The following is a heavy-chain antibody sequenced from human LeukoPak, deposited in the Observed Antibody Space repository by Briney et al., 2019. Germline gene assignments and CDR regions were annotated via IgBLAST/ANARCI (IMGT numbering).Heavy chain of an antibody. D-gene: IGHD3-3*01. Sequence: ASVKVSCKASGYTFTSYYMHWVRQAPGQGLEWMGWINPNSGGTNYAQKFQGRVTMTRDTSISTAYMELSRLRSDDTAVYYCARDLASLAPYYDFWSGYSYYYYYGMDVWGQGTTVTVSS. CDR3: ARDLASLAPYYDFWSGYSYYYYYGMDV. CDR1: GYTFTSYY. J-gene: IGHJ6*02. CDR2: INPNSGGT. V-gene: IGHV1-2*02.